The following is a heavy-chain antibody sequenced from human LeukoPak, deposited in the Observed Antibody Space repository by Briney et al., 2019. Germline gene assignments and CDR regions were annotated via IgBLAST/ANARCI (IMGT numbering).Heavy chain of an antibody. V-gene: IGHV3-48*04. J-gene: IGHJ4*02. CDR2: ISSTGGTI. CDR3: AKEDGSSCIDY. Sequence: GGSLRLSCAASGFTFSSNSMNWVRQAPGKGLEWVSYISSTGGTIYYADSMKGRFTISRDNAKNSLYLQMNSLRVEDTAVYYCAKEDGSSCIDYWGQGTLVTVSS. CDR1: GFTFSSNS. D-gene: IGHD6-13*01.